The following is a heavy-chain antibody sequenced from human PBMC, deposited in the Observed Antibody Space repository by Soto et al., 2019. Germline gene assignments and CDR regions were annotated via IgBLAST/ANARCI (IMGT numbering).Heavy chain of an antibody. CDR3: ARWTYCGGNCYWLDF. V-gene: IGHV4-59*01. D-gene: IGHD2-21*02. Sequence: LSLTCTISGGSISGFYWGWIRQPPGKGLEWIGNIYYSGSANYDPSLRSRVTISLNTSKNQFSLNLNSVTAADTAIYYCARWTYCGGNCYWLDFWGQGTLVTVSS. J-gene: IGHJ4*02. CDR1: GGSISGFY. CDR2: IYYSGSA.